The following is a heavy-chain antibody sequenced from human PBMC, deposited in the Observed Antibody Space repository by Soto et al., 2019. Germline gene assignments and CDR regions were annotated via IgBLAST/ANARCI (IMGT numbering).Heavy chain of an antibody. CDR3: ARERGGRFPPRD. J-gene: IGHJ4*02. V-gene: IGHV4-61*01. CDR1: GGSVSSDSYY. Sequence: QVQLQESGPGLVKPSETLSLTCTVSGGSVSSDSYYWSWIRQPPGKGLEWLGYIYYSGSTNYNPSLKSRVTISVDTSKNQCALKLSSVTAADTAVYYCARERGGRFPPRDWGQGTLVTVSS. D-gene: IGHD3-3*01. CDR2: IYYSGST.